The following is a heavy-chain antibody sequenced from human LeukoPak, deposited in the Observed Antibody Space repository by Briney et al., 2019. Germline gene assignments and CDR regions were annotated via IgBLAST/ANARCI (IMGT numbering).Heavy chain of an antibody. CDR2: ISGSGGST. J-gene: IGHJ3*01. D-gene: IGHD2-2*01. V-gene: IGHV3-23*01. CDR3: AKDRSCTGSSCNVGS. CDR1: RFTFNNYA. Sequence: PGGSLRLSCAASRFTFNNYAMSWVRQAPGKGLEWVSAISGSGGSTYYADYVKGRFTISRDNSKNTLFLQMNSLRAEDTAVYYGAKDRSCTGSSCNVGSWGQGTMVTVSS.